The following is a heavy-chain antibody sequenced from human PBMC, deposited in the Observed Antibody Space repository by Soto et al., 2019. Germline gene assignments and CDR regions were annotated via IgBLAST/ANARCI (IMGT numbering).Heavy chain of an antibody. J-gene: IGHJ4*02. V-gene: IGHV3-33*01. CDR1: GFSFSSYG. Sequence: ESGGGVVQPGRSLRLSCAASGFSFSSYGMHWVRQAPGRGLEWVAGLWYDGNNKYYADSVKGRFTISRDNSKNTLYLQMNSLRAEDTAVYYCVRGTGSSDYWGQGTLVTVSS. CDR3: VRGTGSSDY. CDR2: LWYDGNNK.